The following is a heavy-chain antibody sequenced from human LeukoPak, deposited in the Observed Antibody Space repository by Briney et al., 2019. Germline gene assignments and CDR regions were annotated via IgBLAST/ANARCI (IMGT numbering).Heavy chain of an antibody. V-gene: IGHV1-18*01. D-gene: IGHD3-3*01. CDR2: ISAYNGNT. CDR1: GYTFTSYA. CDR3: ARGRTPNYDFWSGYYRNYYYYGMDV. Sequence: GASVKVSCRASGYTFTSYAMNWVRQAPGQGLEWMGWISAYNGNTNYAQKLQGRVTMTTDTSTSTAYMELRSLRSDDTAVYYCARGRTPNYDFWSGYYRNYYYYGMDVWGQGTTVTVSS. J-gene: IGHJ6*02.